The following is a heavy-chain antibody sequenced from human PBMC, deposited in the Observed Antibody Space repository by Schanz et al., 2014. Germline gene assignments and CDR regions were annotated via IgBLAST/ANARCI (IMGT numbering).Heavy chain of an antibody. CDR1: GFTFSVYS. D-gene: IGHD3-10*01. J-gene: IGHJ4*02. V-gene: IGHV3-21*04. CDR2: ISSSGST. CDR3: ARFRVHYSDF. Sequence: DVQLVESGGGLVQPGGSLRLSCAASGFTFSVYSMSWVCQAPGKGLEWVSGISSSGSTYYADSVKGRFTISRDNAKNSLYLQMINLRAEDTAFYYCARFRVHYSDFWGQGVLVTVSS.